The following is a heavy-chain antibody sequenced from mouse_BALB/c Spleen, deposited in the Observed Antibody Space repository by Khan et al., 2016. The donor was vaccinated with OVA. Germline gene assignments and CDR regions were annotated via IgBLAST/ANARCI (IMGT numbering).Heavy chain of an antibody. CDR3: ASSSSLVLDY. D-gene: IGHD2-2*01. CDR1: GYSITSDCA. CDR2: ISYSGTT. V-gene: IGHV3-2*02. Sequence: EVQLQESGPGLVKPSQSLSLTCTVTGYSITSDCAWNWIRQFPGNKLEWMGYISYSGTTSYNPSLKSRISVTRDTSKNQFFLELNSVTAEDSATYCCASSSSLVLDYWGQGTTLTVSS. J-gene: IGHJ2*01.